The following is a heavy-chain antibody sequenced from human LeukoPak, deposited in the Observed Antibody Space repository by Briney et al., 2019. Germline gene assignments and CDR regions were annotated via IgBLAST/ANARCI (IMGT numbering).Heavy chain of an antibody. V-gene: IGHV3-23*01. CDR1: GFTFSSYA. CDR2: ISGSGGST. D-gene: IGHD6-13*01. J-gene: IGHJ4*02. Sequence: GGSLRLSCAASGFTFSSYAMSWVRQAPGKGLEWVSAISGSGGSTYYADSVKGRFTISRDDSKNTLYLQMNSLRAEDTAVYYCAKDGYSSSWYYFDYWGQGTLVTVSS. CDR3: AKDGYSSSWYYFDY.